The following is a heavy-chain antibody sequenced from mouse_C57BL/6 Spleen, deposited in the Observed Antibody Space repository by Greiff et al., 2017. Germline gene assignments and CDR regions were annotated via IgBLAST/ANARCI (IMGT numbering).Heavy chain of an antibody. CDR1: GFTFSSYT. V-gene: IGHV5-9*01. CDR2: ISGGGGNT. CDR3: ARRDGYYEVNAMDY. Sequence: DVKLVESGGGLVKPGGSLKLSCAASGFTFSSYTMSWVRQTPEKRLEWVATISGGGGNTYYPDSVKGRFTISRDNAKNTLYLQMSSLRSEDTALYYCARRDGYYEVNAMDYWGQGTSVTVSS. D-gene: IGHD2-3*01. J-gene: IGHJ4*01.